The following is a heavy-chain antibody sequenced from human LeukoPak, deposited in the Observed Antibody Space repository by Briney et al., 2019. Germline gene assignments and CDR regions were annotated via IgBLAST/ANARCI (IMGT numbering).Heavy chain of an antibody. Sequence: GGSLRLSCVVSEFSASTDWMSWGRQAPGKGLELVANIKIYGSEETYVDSLKGRFSISRDNAKNSVYLKMNGLLVEDTAVYYCVGEWAGGLAAAGTRIEGSYWGQGTQVIVSS. J-gene: IGHJ4*02. CDR1: EFSASTDW. V-gene: IGHV3-7*01. CDR3: VGEWAGGLAAAGTRIEGSY. D-gene: IGHD6-13*01. CDR2: IKIYGSEE.